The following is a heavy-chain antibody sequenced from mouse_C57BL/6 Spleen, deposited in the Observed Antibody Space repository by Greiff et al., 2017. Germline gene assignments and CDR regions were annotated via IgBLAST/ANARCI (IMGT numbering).Heavy chain of an antibody. D-gene: IGHD1-1*01. V-gene: IGHV1-22*01. CDR3: AKDRATGVAEAMDY. CDR2: INPNNGGT. Sequence: EVQLQQSGPELVKPGASVKMSCKASGYPFTDYNMHWVKQSPGKSLEWIGYINPNNGGTSYNQKFKGKATLTVDKSSSTAYMELSSLTSEDSAVYYCAKDRATGVAEAMDYWGQGTSVTVSS. CDR1: GYPFTDYN. J-gene: IGHJ4*01.